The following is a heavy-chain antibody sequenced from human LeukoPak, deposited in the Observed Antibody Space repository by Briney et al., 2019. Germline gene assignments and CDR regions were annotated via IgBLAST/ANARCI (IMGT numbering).Heavy chain of an antibody. J-gene: IGHJ5*02. CDR3: AYSSGWYDWFDP. CDR2: IIPIFGTA. V-gene: IGHV1-69*06. Sequence: GASVKVSCKASGGTFSSYAISWVRQAPGQGLEWMGGIIPIFGTANYAQKFQGRVTITADKSTSTAYMELSSLRSEDTAVYYCAYSSGWYDWFDPWGQGTLVTVSS. D-gene: IGHD6-19*01. CDR1: GGTFSSYA.